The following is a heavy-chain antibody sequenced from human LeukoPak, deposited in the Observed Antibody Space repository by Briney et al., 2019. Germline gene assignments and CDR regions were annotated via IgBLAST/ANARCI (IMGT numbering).Heavy chain of an antibody. J-gene: IGHJ6*02. V-gene: IGHV3-23*01. CDR1: GFTFSSYA. D-gene: IGHD4-17*01. Sequence: GGSLRLSCAASGFTFSSYAMNWVRQAPGKGLGWVSGSSGSGGSTYYADSVKGRFTISRDNSKNTLYLQMNSRRAEDTAVYYCAKMGYGDYPYYYYGMDVWGQGTTVTVSS. CDR2: SSGSGGST. CDR3: AKMGYGDYPYYYYGMDV.